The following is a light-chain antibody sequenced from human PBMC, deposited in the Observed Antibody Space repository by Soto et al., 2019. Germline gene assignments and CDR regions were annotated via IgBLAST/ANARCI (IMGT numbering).Light chain of an antibody. Sequence: NFMLAQPHSVSESPGKTVTISCTGSSGTVVTNYVQWYQQRPGSAPTTVIYEDNQRPPGVPDRFSGSIDRSSNSASLTISGLKTEDEADYYCQSSDSRNHVVFGGGTKVTVL. J-gene: IGLJ2*01. V-gene: IGLV6-57*02. CDR2: EDN. CDR1: SGTVVTNY. CDR3: QSSDSRNHVV.